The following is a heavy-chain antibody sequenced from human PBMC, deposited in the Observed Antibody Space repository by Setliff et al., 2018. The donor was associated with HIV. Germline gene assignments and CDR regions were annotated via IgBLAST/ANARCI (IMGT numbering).Heavy chain of an antibody. CDR2: INHSGST. CDR3: ARDRRGYYYGSGSCYMDV. CDR1: GGSFSGYY. D-gene: IGHD3-10*01. V-gene: IGHV4-34*01. Sequence: SETLSLTCAVYGGSFSGYYWSWIRQSPGKGLEWIGEINHSGSTKYNTSLKSRVTISGDTSKNQFSLKLSSVTAADTAVYYCARDRRGYYYGSGSCYMDVWGTGTMVTVSS. J-gene: IGHJ6*03.